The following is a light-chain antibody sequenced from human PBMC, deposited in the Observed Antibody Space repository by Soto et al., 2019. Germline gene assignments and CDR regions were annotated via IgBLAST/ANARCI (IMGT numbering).Light chain of an antibody. J-gene: IGKJ2*01. V-gene: IGKV1-5*01. Sequence: DIQMTQSPSTLSASVGDRVTITCRASQSSSSRLAWHQKKPGKAPKLLIYDALNLESGVPSRFIGSGSGTAFPFSIGSLQPDDFATYYGQRYDTYFRYTCGQWNKMEIK. CDR3: QRYDTYFRYT. CDR1: QSSSSR. CDR2: DAL.